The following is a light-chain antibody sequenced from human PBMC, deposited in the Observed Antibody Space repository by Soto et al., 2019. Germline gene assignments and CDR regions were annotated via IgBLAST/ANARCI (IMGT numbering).Light chain of an antibody. CDR2: DVS. CDR3: SSYTSSSTRV. J-gene: IGLJ1*01. Sequence: QSVLTQPASVYGSPGQSITISCTGTSSDVGGYKYVSWYQQHPGEAPKLMIYDVSNRPSGVSNRFSGSKSGNTASLTISGLQAEDEADYYCSSYTSSSTRVFGTGTKVTVL. V-gene: IGLV2-14*01. CDR1: SSDVGGYKY.